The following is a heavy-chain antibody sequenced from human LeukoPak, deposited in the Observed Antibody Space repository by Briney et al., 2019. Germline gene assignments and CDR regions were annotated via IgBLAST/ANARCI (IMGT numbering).Heavy chain of an antibody. D-gene: IGHD3-3*01. J-gene: IGHJ4*02. CDR1: GFTFSSYA. V-gene: IGHV3-23*01. Sequence: GGSLRLSCVASGFTFSSYAMSWVRQAPGKGLEWVSAISGIGGSTYYADSVKGRFTISRDNSKNTLYLQMNSLRAEDTAVYYCAKDLRFLEWLLEGDYWGQGTLVTVSS. CDR2: ISGIGGST. CDR3: AKDLRFLEWLLEGDY.